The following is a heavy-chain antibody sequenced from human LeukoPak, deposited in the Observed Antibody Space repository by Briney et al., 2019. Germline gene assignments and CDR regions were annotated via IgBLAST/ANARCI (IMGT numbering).Heavy chain of an antibody. V-gene: IGHV1-46*01. CDR1: GYTFTSYY. D-gene: IGHD3-22*01. CDR3: ARVKPNYYDSSAYGTFDI. Sequence: ASVKVSCKASGYTFTSYYMRWVRQASGQGLEWMGIINPSGGSTSYAQKFQGRVTMTRDTSTSTVYMELSSLRSEDTAVYYCARVKPNYYDSSAYGTFDIWGQGTMVTVSS. CDR2: INPSGGST. J-gene: IGHJ3*02.